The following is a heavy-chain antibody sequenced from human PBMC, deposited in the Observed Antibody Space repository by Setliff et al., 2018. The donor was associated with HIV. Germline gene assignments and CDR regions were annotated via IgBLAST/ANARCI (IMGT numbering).Heavy chain of an antibody. J-gene: IGHJ6*02. CDR2: INSYNGNT. D-gene: IGHD3-10*01. CDR1: GYTFTTYG. Sequence: GASVKVSCKASGYTFTTYGVNWVRQAPGQGLEWMGWINSYNGNTKFAQKFQGRVTMTTDTSTTTAFMELRSLKADDTGIYYCSRSGVPPYYYYGMDVWGRGTTVTAP. V-gene: IGHV1-18*04. CDR3: SRSGVPPYYYYGMDV.